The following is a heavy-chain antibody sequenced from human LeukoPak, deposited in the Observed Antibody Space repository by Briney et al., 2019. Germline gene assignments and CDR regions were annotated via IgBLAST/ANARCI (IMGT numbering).Heavy chain of an antibody. V-gene: IGHV4-38-2*02. D-gene: IGHD3-9*01. CDR2: IYHSGST. J-gene: IGHJ6*03. CDR3: ARLTGIYYYMDV. CDR1: GYSISSGYY. Sequence: SETLSLTCTVSGYSISSGYYWGWIRQPPGKGREWIGSIYHSGSTYYNPSLKSRVTISVDTSKNQFSLKLSSVTAADTAVYYCARLTGIYYYMDVWGKGTTVTISS.